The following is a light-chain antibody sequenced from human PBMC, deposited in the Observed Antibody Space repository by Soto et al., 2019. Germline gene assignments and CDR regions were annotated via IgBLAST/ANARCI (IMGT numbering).Light chain of an antibody. V-gene: IGKV3-20*01. CDR1: QSVRSTY. Sequence: EIVLTQTPGTVSLSPGERATLSCRASQSVRSTYFAWYQHKPGQAPRLLIFDASTRATGIPDRFSGSVSGTDFTLTISRLEPEDFALYYCHQYGHSPLTFGGGTKVEIK. J-gene: IGKJ4*01. CDR2: DAS. CDR3: HQYGHSPLT.